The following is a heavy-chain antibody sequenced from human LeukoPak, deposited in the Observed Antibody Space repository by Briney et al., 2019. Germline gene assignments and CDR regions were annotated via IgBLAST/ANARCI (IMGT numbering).Heavy chain of an antibody. CDR1: GCSISDKY. Sequence: SETLSLTCTASGCSISDKYWSWIRPLPGKGLEWIGYIHYSGTTGYNPSLKSRVVISVDTSKNQFSLKLNSVTAADTAMYYCATVPGYSYGYGYFDYWGQGTLVTVSS. CDR2: IHYSGTT. D-gene: IGHD5-18*01. V-gene: IGHV4-59*01. J-gene: IGHJ4*02. CDR3: ATVPGYSYGYGYFDY.